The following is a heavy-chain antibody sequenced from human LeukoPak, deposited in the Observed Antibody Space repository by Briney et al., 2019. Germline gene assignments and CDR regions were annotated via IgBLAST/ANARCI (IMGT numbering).Heavy chain of an antibody. J-gene: IGHJ4*02. CDR2: VTGDGGGT. Sequence: GGSLRLSCAASGFTFRSYVMSWVRQVRGKGLEWVSAVTGDGGGTNHADSVKGRFTISRDNSKNTLYLQMNSLRAEDTAVYYCAKETSSGNFVTLDCWGQGTLVTVSS. CDR1: GFTFRSYV. CDR3: AKETSSGNFVTLDC. V-gene: IGHV3-23*01. D-gene: IGHD1-26*01.